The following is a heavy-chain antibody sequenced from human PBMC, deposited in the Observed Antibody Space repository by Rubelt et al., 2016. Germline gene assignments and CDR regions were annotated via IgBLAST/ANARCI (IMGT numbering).Heavy chain of an antibody. J-gene: IGHJ4*02. CDR1: GGSISNANW. CDR3: ASHSPANDY. V-gene: IGHV4-38-2*01. D-gene: IGHD2-15*01. CDR2: IYHSGTT. Sequence: QVQLQESGPGLVKPSGTLSLTCAVSGGSISNANWWSWIRQPPGKGLEWIGSIYHSGTTYYTPSLKSRVTVSVDTSTNQFSLRLRYVTAADTAVYYCASHSPANDYWGQGALATVSS.